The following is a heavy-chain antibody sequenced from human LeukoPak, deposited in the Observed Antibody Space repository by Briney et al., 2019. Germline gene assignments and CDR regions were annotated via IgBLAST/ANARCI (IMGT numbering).Heavy chain of an antibody. V-gene: IGHV4-34*01. J-gene: IGHJ6*03. CDR2: INHSGST. Sequence: SETLSLTCAVYGGSFSGYYWSWIRQPPGKGLEWIGEINHSGSTNYNPSLKSRVTISVDTSKNQFSLKLSSVPAADTAVYYCARSYTVTTSLWVYYYYYMDVWGKGTTGTVSS. CDR3: ARSYTVTTSLWVYYYYYMDV. D-gene: IGHD4-11*01. CDR1: GGSFSGYY.